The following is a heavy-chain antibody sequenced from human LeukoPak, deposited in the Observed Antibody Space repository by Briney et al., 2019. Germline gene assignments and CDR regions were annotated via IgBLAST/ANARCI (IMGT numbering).Heavy chain of an antibody. D-gene: IGHD1-14*01. CDR1: GASIASHSW. J-gene: IGHJ4*01. CDR2: VYHSGGA. CDR3: AYNRNFALDN. V-gene: IGHV4/OR15-8*01. Sequence: SETLSLTCAVSGASIASHSWWSWVRQPPGKGLEWIGEVYHSGGANYKPSLKSRVTISVDASRNHFSLKLTSVTAADTAVYFCAYNRNFALDNWGQGTLVTVSS.